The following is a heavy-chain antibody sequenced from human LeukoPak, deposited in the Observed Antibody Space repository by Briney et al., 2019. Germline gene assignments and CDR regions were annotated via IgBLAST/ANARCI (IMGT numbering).Heavy chain of an antibody. V-gene: IGHV3-74*01. CDR1: GFTASGYW. CDR3: GREGRGPFSLDS. Sequence: GGSLRLSCAASGFTASGYWMHWVRQHPARGLMWLSYITEDGSGKSYEDSVRGRFTISRDNAKNTVRLQMNSLRVDDTAVYYCGREGRGPFSLDSGGREP. CDR2: ITEDGSGK. J-gene: IGHJ4*02. D-gene: IGHD2/OR15-2a*01.